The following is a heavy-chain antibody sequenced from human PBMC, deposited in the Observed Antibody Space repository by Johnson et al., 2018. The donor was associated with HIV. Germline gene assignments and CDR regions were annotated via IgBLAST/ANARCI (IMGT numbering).Heavy chain of an antibody. CDR1: GFTVSSNY. J-gene: IGHJ3*02. V-gene: IGHV3-53*01. D-gene: IGHD1-26*01. CDR3: TAHYRNAFDI. Sequence: VQLVESGGGLIQPGGSLRLSCAASGFTVSSNYMSWVRQAPGKGLEWVSVIYGGGSGGRTTYGDSVKGRFTIARDNSKNTLYLQMNSRRAEDTALYYCTAHYRNAFDIWGQGTMVTVSS. CDR2: IYGGGSGGRT.